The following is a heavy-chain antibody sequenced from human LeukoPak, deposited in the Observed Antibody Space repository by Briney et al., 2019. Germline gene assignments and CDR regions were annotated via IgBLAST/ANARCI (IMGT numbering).Heavy chain of an antibody. D-gene: IGHD3-3*01. Sequence: SETLSLTCTVSGGSISSSSDYWGWIRQPPGKGMEWVGSIYYSGSTYYSPSLNSRVTISVDTSKNQFSLKLSSVTAADTAVYYCASGNDPNVWSGYPAYFDYWGQGTLVTVSS. CDR3: ASGNDPNVWSGYPAYFDY. V-gene: IGHV4-39*01. CDR2: IYYSGST. J-gene: IGHJ4*02. CDR1: GGSISSSSDY.